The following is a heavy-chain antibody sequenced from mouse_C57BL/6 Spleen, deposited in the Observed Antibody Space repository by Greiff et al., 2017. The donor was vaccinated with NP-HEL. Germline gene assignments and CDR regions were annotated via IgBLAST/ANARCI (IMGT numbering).Heavy chain of an antibody. CDR1: GFSFNTYA. D-gene: IGHD3-2*02. CDR2: IRSKSNNYAT. V-gene: IGHV10-1*01. CDR3: VRGETAQVPYAMDY. J-gene: IGHJ4*01. Sequence: EVQLQESGGGLVQPKGSLKLSCAASGFSFNTYAMNWVRQAPGKGLEWVARIRSKSNNYATYYADSVKDRFTISRDDSESMLYLQMNNLKTEDTAMYYCVRGETAQVPYAMDYWGQGTSVTVSS.